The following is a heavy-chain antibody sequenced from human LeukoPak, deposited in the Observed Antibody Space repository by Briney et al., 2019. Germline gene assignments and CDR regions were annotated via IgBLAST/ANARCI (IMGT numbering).Heavy chain of an antibody. CDR1: GFTFSSYS. CDR3: ARDRRNTGSFFDS. D-gene: IGHD1-26*01. Sequence: PGGSLRLSCAASGFTFSSYSMNWVRQAPGKGLEWVSSISSSSSYIYYADSVKGRFTISRDNAKNSLYLQMNSLRVEDTAVYSCARDRRNTGSFFDSWGQGSLVTVSS. V-gene: IGHV3-21*01. CDR2: ISSSSSYI. J-gene: IGHJ4*02.